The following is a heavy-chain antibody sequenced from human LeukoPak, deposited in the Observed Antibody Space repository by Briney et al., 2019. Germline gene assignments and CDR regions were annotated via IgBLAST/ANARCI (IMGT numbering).Heavy chain of an antibody. CDR3: AREAETAVAANFDY. Sequence: SETLSLTCTVSGYSISSGYYWGWIRQPPGKGLEWIGEIYHSGSTNYNPSLKSRVTISVDKSKNQFSLKLSSVTAADTAVYYCAREAETAVAANFDYWGQGTLVTVSS. D-gene: IGHD6-19*01. V-gene: IGHV4-38-2*02. J-gene: IGHJ4*02. CDR2: IYHSGST. CDR1: GYSISSGYY.